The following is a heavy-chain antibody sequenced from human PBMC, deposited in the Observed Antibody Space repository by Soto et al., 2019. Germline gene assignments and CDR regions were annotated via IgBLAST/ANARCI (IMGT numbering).Heavy chain of an antibody. D-gene: IGHD3-10*01. CDR3: AAGAWFGELLYSYYYGMDV. CDR2: IVVGSGNT. CDR1: GFTFTSSA. Sequence: VKVSCKASGFTFTSSAVQWVRQARGQRLEWIGWIVVGSGNTNYAQKFQERVTITRDMSTSTAYMELSSLRSEDTAVYYCAAGAWFGELLYSYYYGMDVWGQGTTVTVSS. V-gene: IGHV1-58*01. J-gene: IGHJ6*02.